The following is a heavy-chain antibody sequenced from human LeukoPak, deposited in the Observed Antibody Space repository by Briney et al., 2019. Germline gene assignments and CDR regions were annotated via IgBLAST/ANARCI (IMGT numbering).Heavy chain of an antibody. CDR3: AKDARRTNGWYFFDY. CDR2: ISDSGSIT. CDR1: GFAFSSLA. J-gene: IGHJ4*02. V-gene: IGHV3-23*01. D-gene: IGHD6-19*01. Sequence: TGGSLRLSCAASGFAFSSLAMGWVRQAPGKGLKWVSVISDSGSITYYADSVKGRFTISRDNSKNTLFLQVNSLGAEDTAVYYCAKDARRTNGWYFFDYWGQGTLVTISS.